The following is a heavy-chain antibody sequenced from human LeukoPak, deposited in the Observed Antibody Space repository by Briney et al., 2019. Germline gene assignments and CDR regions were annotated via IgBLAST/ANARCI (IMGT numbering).Heavy chain of an antibody. Sequence: GGSLRLSCAASGFTFSSYSMNWVRQAPGKGLEWVSYISSSSSTIYYADSVKGRFTISRDNAKNSLYLQMNSLRAEDTAVYYCARGEPYSSSWYGAPGYWGQGTLVTVSS. V-gene: IGHV3-48*01. J-gene: IGHJ4*02. CDR2: ISSSSSTI. D-gene: IGHD6-13*01. CDR3: ARGEPYSSSWYGAPGY. CDR1: GFTFSSYS.